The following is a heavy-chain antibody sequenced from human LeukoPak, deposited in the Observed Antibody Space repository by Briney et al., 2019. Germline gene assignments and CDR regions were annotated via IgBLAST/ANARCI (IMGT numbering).Heavy chain of an antibody. V-gene: IGHV3-23*01. CDR2: ISGSGGST. Sequence: GGSLRLSCAASGFTFSSYAMNWVRQAPGKGLEWVSAISGSGGSTYYADSVEGRFTISRDNSKNTLSLQMNSLRVEDTAVYHCARDLAWGAFDYWGQGTLVTVSS. CDR3: ARDLAWGAFDY. D-gene: IGHD7-27*01. J-gene: IGHJ4*02. CDR1: GFTFSSYA.